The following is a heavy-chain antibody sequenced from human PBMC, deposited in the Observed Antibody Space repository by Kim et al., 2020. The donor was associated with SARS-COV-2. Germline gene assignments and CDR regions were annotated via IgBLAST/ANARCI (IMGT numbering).Heavy chain of an antibody. CDR3: ARNGKYSSSWFYDLEGNWFDP. CDR2: IYYSGST. CDR1: GGSISSSSYY. D-gene: IGHD6-13*01. V-gene: IGHV4-39*07. J-gene: IGHJ5*02. Sequence: SETLSLTCTVSGGSISSSSYYWGWIRQPPGKGLEWIGSIYYSGSTYYNPSLKSRVTISVDTSKNQFSLKLSSVTAADTAVYYCARNGKYSSSWFYDLEGNWFDPWGQGTLVTVSS.